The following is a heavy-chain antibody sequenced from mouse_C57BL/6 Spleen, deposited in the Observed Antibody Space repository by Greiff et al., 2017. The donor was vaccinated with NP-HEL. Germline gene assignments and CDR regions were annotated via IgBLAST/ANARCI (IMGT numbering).Heavy chain of an antibody. D-gene: IGHD4-1*01. J-gene: IGHJ1*03. Sequence: QVQLKQSGAELVKPGASVKLSCKASGYTFTSYWMQWVKQRPGQGLEWIGEIDPSDSYTNYNQKFKGKATLTVDTSSSTAYMQLSSLTSEDSAVYCCARGGTWYFDVWGTGTTVTVSS. V-gene: IGHV1-50*01. CDR3: ARGGTWYFDV. CDR2: IDPSDSYT. CDR1: GYTFTSYW.